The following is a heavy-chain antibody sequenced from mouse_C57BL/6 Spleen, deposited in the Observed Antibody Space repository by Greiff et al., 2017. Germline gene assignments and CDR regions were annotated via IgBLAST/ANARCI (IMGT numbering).Heavy chain of an antibody. Sequence: EVKVVESGGGLVKPGGSLKLSCAASGFTFSDYGMHWVRQAPEKGLEWVAYISSGSSTIYYADTVKGRFTISRDNAKNTLFLQMTSLRSEDTAMYYCARTIYYDAMDYWGQGTSVTVSS. CDR3: ARTIYYDAMDY. CDR2: ISSGSSTI. CDR1: GFTFSDYG. J-gene: IGHJ4*01. V-gene: IGHV5-17*01. D-gene: IGHD2-1*01.